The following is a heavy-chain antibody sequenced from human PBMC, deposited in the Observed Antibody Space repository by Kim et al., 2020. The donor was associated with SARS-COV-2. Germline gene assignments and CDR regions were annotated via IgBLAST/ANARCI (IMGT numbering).Heavy chain of an antibody. V-gene: IGHV5-51*01. CDR3: ARPRRMGATIDY. Sequence: RPSFQGQVTISADKSNSTAYLQWSSLKASDTAMYYCARPRRMGATIDYWGQGTLVTVSS. J-gene: IGHJ4*02. D-gene: IGHD1-26*01.